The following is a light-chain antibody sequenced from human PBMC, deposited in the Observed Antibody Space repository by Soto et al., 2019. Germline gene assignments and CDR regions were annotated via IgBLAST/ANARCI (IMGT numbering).Light chain of an antibody. CDR2: GAS. CDR3: QQYGSSPPT. V-gene: IGKV3-20*01. J-gene: IGKJ1*01. Sequence: VVTHSPATLTVSQRERATLSCRASQTVSSNYLAWCQQRPGQAPRLLIYGASTRAAGIPDRFSGSGSGTDFTLTITRLEPEDSAVYYCQQYGSSPPTSAQPTKVDI. CDR1: QTVSSNY.